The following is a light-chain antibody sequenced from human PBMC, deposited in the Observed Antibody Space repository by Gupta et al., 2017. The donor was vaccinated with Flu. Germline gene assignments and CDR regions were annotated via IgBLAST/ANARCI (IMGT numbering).Light chain of an antibody. J-gene: IGLJ1*01. V-gene: IGLV3-21*03. CDR1: QIGSKN. CDR2: ADH. Sequence: VSVAPGKTARITCGGDQIGSKNVHWYQQKPGQAPLLVVYADHRRPSGIPERFSGSNSGNTATLTITRVEDGDEADYYCQVWHSTSDQYVFGTGTKVTVL. CDR3: QVWHSTSDQYV.